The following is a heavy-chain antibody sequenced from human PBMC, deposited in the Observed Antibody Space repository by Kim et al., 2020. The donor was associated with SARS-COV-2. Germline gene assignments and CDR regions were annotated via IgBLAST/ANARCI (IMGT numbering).Heavy chain of an antibody. D-gene: IGHD3-22*01. J-gene: IGHJ4*02. V-gene: IGHV3-21*01. CDR2: ISSSSSYI. CDR3: ARDKFPYYYDSSGWGY. CDR1: GFTFSSYS. Sequence: GGSLRLSCAASGFTFSSYSMNWVRQAPGKGLEWVSSISSSSSYIYYADSVKGRFTISRDNAKNSLYLQMNSLRAEDTAVYYCARDKFPYYYDSSGWGYWGQGTLVTVSS.